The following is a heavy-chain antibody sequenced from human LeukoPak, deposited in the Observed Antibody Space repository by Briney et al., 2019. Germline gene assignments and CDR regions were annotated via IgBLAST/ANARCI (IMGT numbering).Heavy chain of an antibody. CDR3: AKEPSSSWQPNWFDP. V-gene: IGHV3-23*01. CDR2: ISGSGGST. CDR1: GFTFSSYA. D-gene: IGHD6-13*01. Sequence: GGSPRLSCAASGFTFSSYAMSWVRQAPGKGLEWVSAISGSGGSTYYADSVKGRFTISRDNSKNTLYLQMNSLRAEDTAVYYCAKEPSSSWQPNWFDPWGQGTLVTVSS. J-gene: IGHJ5*02.